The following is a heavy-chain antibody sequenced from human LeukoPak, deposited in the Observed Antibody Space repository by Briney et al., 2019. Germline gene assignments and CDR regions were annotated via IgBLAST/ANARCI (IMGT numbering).Heavy chain of an antibody. CDR3: ASNSSGWYYFDY. D-gene: IGHD6-19*01. V-gene: IGHV4-34*01. Sequence: PSETLSLTCAVYGGSFSGYYWSWIRQPPGKGLEWIGEINHSGSTNYNPSLKSRVTISVDTSKNQFSLKLISVTAADTAVYFCASNSSGWYYFDYWGQGTLVTVSS. CDR1: GGSFSGYY. CDR2: INHSGST. J-gene: IGHJ4*02.